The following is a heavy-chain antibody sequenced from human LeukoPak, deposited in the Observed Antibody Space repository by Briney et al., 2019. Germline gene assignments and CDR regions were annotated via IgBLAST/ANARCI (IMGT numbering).Heavy chain of an antibody. J-gene: IGHJ4*02. V-gene: IGHV3-9*01. CDR1: GFTFDDYA. D-gene: IGHD3-22*01. CDR2: ISWNSGSI. CDR3: AKGGYGIVVVPPDY. Sequence: PGGSLRLSCAASGFTFDDYAMHWVRHAPGKGLEWVSGISWNSGSIGYADSVKGRFTISRDNAKSSLYLQMNSLRAEDTALYYCAKGGYGIVVVPPDYWGQGTLVTVSS.